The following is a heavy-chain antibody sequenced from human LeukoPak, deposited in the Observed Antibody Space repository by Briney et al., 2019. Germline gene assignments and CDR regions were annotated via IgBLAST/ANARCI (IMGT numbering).Heavy chain of an antibody. Sequence: GGSLRLSCAASGFTFSSYEMNWVRQAPGKGLEWVSYISSSGSTIYYADSVKGRFTISRDNAKNSLYLQMNSLRAEDTAVYYCAREKWQQLVLGRWFDPWGQGTLVTVSS. V-gene: IGHV3-48*03. J-gene: IGHJ5*02. D-gene: IGHD6-13*01. CDR3: AREKWQQLVLGRWFDP. CDR1: GFTFSSYE. CDR2: ISSSGSTI.